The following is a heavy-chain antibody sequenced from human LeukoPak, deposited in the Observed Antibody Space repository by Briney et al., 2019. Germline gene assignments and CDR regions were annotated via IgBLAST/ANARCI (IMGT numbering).Heavy chain of an antibody. D-gene: IGHD5-18*01. CDR2: INHSGST. J-gene: IGHJ4*02. CDR3: AYRGYSYGLRDY. CDR1: GGSFSGYY. Sequence: SETLSLTWAVYGGSFSGYYWSWIRQLPGKGLEWIGEINHSGSTNYNPSLKSRVTISVDTSKNQFSLKLSSVTAADTAVYYCAYRGYSYGLRDYWGQGTLVSVSS. V-gene: IGHV4-34*01.